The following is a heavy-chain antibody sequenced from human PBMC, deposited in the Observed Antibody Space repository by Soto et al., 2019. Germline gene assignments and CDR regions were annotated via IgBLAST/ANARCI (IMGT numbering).Heavy chain of an antibody. J-gene: IGHJ4*02. CDR3: AKVGSSYYSNYVGRFDY. CDR2: ISGSGGST. Sequence: GGSLRLSCAASGFTFSSYAMSWVRQAPGKGLEWVSAISGSGGSTYYADSVKGRFTISRDNSKNTLYLQMNSLRAEDTAVYYCAKVGSSYYSNYVGRFDYWGQGTLVTVSS. D-gene: IGHD4-4*01. CDR1: GFTFSSYA. V-gene: IGHV3-23*01.